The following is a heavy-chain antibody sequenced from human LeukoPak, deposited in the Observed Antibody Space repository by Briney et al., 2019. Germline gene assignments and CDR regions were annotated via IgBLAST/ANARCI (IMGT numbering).Heavy chain of an antibody. CDR2: IYPETFKV. J-gene: IGHJ3*02. D-gene: IGHD1-26*01. Sequence: ASVKVSCKASGYTFTDSYIHWVRQAPGQGLEWLGWIYPETFKVEYAERFQGRVTMTRDTSISTAYMELGSLRSEDTAVYFCARESGAAPAFDIWGQGTLVTVSS. CDR3: ARESGAAPAFDI. V-gene: IGHV1-2*02. CDR1: GYTFTDSY.